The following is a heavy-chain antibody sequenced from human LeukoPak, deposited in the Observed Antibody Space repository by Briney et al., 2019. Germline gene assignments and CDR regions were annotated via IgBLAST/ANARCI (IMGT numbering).Heavy chain of an antibody. Sequence: GGSLRLSCGASGFTFSSYAMTWVRQAPGQGLEWVSALSGSGASTYYADSVKGRFTISRDNSKNTVYLQMNSLRAEDTAVYYCAKVTMIVLGDAFDIWGQGTMVTVSS. D-gene: IGHD3-22*01. CDR2: LSGSGAST. CDR1: GFTFSSYA. J-gene: IGHJ3*02. V-gene: IGHV3-23*01. CDR3: AKVTMIVLGDAFDI.